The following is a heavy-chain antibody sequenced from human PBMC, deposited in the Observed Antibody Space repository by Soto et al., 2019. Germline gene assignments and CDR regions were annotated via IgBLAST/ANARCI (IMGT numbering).Heavy chain of an antibody. Sequence: GGSLRLSCAASGFPFSSYAMSWVRQAPGKGLEWVSGISGSGGITYYADSVKGRFTISRDNSKNSLYLQMNSLTAGDTAVYYCAKSLSAYPNYFFDYWGQGTLGTVSS. CDR3: AKSLSAYPNYFFDY. CDR2: ISGSGGIT. CDR1: GFPFSSYA. D-gene: IGHD3-16*01. V-gene: IGHV3-23*01. J-gene: IGHJ4*02.